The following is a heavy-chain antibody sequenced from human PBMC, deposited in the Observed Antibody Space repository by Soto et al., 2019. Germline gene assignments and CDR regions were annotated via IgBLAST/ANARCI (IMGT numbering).Heavy chain of an antibody. CDR1: GFTFSSYA. D-gene: IGHD3-3*01. Sequence: GGSLRLSCAASGFTFSSYAMTWVRQAPGKGLEWVSVISGSAASTYHADSVKGRFSISRDNSKNTLYLQMNRLRAEDTAVYYCAKDLGYDFWSGSSGMDVWGQGTTVTVSS. J-gene: IGHJ6*02. CDR2: ISGSAAST. V-gene: IGHV3-23*01. CDR3: AKDLGYDFWSGSSGMDV.